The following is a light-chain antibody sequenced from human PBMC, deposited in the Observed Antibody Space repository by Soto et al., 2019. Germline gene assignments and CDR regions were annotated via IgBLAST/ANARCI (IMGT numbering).Light chain of an antibody. CDR2: EVT. CDR3: VSYTYTDPLV. J-gene: IGLJ1*01. V-gene: IGLV2-14*01. CDR1: NTDVGQDKS. Sequence: QSALTQPASVSGSRGQSITISCVGRNTDVGQDKSVSWYQQGPGKAPKLLIFEVTNRPSGVYSRFSGSRSGNTASLTSSGLQPYDERDYFCVSYTYTDPLVFGTGTKVTVL.